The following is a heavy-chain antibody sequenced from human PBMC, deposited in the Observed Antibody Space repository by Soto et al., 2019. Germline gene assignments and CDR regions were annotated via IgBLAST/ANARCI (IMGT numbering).Heavy chain of an antibody. V-gene: IGHV3-48*02. CDR1: GFTFSSYS. CDR2: ISSSSSTI. J-gene: IGHJ6*02. D-gene: IGHD4-17*01. CDR3: ARDEDYGDYYYYYGMDV. Sequence: EVQLVESGGGLVQPGGSLRLSCAASGFTFSSYSMNWVRQAPGKGLEWVSYISSSSSTIYYADSVKGRFTISTDNAKNSLYLQMNSLRDEDTAVYYCARDEDYGDYYYYYGMDVWGQGTTVTVSS.